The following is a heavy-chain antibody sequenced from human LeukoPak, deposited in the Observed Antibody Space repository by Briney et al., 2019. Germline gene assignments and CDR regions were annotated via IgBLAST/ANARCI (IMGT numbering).Heavy chain of an antibody. J-gene: IGHJ4*02. V-gene: IGHV1-69*06. Sequence: GASVKVSCKASGGTFSSYAISWVRQAPGQGLEWMGGIIPIFGTANYAQKFQGRVTITADKSTSTAYMELSSLRSEDTAVYYCARRSGSGYDYGFDYWGQGTLVTVSS. CDR1: GGTFSSYA. CDR2: IIPIFGTA. D-gene: IGHD5-12*01. CDR3: ARRSGSGYDYGFDY.